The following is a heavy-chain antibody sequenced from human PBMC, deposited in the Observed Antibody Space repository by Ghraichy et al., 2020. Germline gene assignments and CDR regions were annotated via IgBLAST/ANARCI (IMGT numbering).Heavy chain of an antibody. V-gene: IGHV3-7*05. CDR3: ARIRGYSGYESVGWFDP. Sequence: LSLTCAASGLTFRSSWMSWVRQASGKGLEWVANIQQDGSEKYYLDSVKGRFTVSRDNAKNSLYLQMNSLRAEDTALYYCARIRGYSGYESVGWFDPWGQGTLVTVSS. D-gene: IGHD5-12*01. CDR2: IQQDGSEK. CDR1: GLTFRSSW. J-gene: IGHJ5*02.